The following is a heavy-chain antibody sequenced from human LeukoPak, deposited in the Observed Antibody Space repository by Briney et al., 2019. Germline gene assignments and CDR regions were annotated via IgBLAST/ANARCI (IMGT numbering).Heavy chain of an antibody. CDR3: AKNLGGLLYYFDY. Sequence: PGRSLRLSCAASGFTFSSYGMHWVRQAPGKGLEWFSAISGSGGSTYYADSVKGRFTISRDNSKNTLYLQMNSLRAEDTAVYYCAKNLGGLLYYFDYWGQGTLVTVSS. J-gene: IGHJ4*02. CDR1: GFTFSSYG. D-gene: IGHD2-15*01. V-gene: IGHV3-23*01. CDR2: ISGSGGST.